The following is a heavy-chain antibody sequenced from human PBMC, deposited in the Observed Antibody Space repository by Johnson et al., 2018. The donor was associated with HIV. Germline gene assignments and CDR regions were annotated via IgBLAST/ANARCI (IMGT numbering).Heavy chain of an antibody. CDR2: FTWNGGTT. J-gene: IGHJ3*02. CDR1: GFTFDEYG. V-gene: IGHV3-20*04. D-gene: IGHD1-26*01. CDR3: ARDLTWEMQDTFDI. Sequence: VQLVESGGGVVRPGGSLRVSCTASGFTFDEYGMSWVRQAPGKGLEWVPGFTWNGGTTGYADSVKGRFLISRDNAKNSLYLQMKSLRLEDTALYFCARDLTWEMQDTFDIWGQGTMVTVSS.